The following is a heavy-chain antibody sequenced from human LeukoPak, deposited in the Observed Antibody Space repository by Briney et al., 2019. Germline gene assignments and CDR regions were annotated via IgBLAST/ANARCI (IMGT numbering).Heavy chain of an antibody. V-gene: IGHV3-30*02. CDR1: GFTFSNYG. Sequence: GGSLRLSCAASGFTFSNYGMHWVRQAPGKGLEWVAFIRYDGSNKYYADSVRGRFTISRDNSKNTLYLQMNSLRAEDTAVYYCARDPSTVTTGYYWGQGTLVTVFS. CDR2: IRYDGSNK. J-gene: IGHJ4*02. D-gene: IGHD4-17*01. CDR3: ARDPSTVTTGYY.